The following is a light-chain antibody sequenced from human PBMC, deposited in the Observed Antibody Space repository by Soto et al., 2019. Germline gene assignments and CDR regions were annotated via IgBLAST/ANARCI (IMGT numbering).Light chain of an antibody. CDR3: RSFTSSSTPVV. V-gene: IGLV2-14*01. Sequence: QSALTQPASVSGSPGQSITISCTGTSSDVGGYNYVSWYQQHPGKAPKLMIYDVSNRPSGVSNRFSGSKSGNTASLTISGLQGEEEADLYRRSFTSSSTPVVFGGGTKLAVL. CDR2: DVS. J-gene: IGLJ2*01. CDR1: SSDVGGYNY.